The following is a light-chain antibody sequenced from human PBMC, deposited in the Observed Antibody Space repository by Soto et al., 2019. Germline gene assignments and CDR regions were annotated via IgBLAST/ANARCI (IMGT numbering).Light chain of an antibody. Sequence: QSVLTQPPSVSGAPGQRVTISCTGSSSNIGAGFDVHWYRQLPGTAPKLLIYGKNNRPSGVPDRFSGSKSGTSASLVITGLQAEDEADYYCPSYDNSLSGSWVFGGGTQLTVL. V-gene: IGLV1-40*01. J-gene: IGLJ3*02. CDR1: SSNIGAGFD. CDR3: PSYDNSLSGSWV. CDR2: GKN.